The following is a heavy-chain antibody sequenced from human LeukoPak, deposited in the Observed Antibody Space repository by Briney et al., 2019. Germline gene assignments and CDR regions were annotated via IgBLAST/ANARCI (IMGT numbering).Heavy chain of an antibody. CDR3: AGVHGRYSTRAGFDP. CDR2: ICSSGST. D-gene: IGHD6-13*01. J-gene: IGHJ5*02. CDR1: GGSISSGGYY. Sequence: PSETLSLTRTVSGGSISSGGYYSSWIRHHPGKCLEWIGYICSSGSTSYNPSLKSRATISVDTSKNQFSLKLSSVTAADTAVYYCAGVHGRYSTRAGFDPWGQGTLVTVSS. V-gene: IGHV4-31*03.